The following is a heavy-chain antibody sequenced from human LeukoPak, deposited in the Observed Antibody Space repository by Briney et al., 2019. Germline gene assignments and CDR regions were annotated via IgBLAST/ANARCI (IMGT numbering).Heavy chain of an antibody. CDR3: ARSMVRGGGWFDP. CDR2: IYYSGST. V-gene: IGHV4-61*08. Sequence: TSETLSLTCTVSGGSISSGGYYWSWIRQPPGKGLEWIGYIYYSGSTNYNPSLKSRVTISVDTSKNQFSLKLSSVTAADTAVYYCARSMVRGGGWFDPWGQGTLVTVSS. CDR1: GGSISSGGYY. D-gene: IGHD3-10*01. J-gene: IGHJ5*02.